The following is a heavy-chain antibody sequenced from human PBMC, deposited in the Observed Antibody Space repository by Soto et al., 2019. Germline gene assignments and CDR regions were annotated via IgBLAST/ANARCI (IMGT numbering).Heavy chain of an antibody. CDR2: ISWNSGVI. CDR3: AKDTSGAEVGIMDV. D-gene: IGHD1-26*01. CDR1: GFIFDDYA. V-gene: IGHV3-9*01. J-gene: IGHJ6*03. Sequence: EVKLVESGGGLVQPGRSLRLSCATSGFIFDDYAMHWVRQAPGKGLEWDSGISWNSGVINYADSVKGRFTTSRDNAKNTLYLQLSSLSSADTATYFCAKDTSGAEVGIMDVCGKGTTVIVSS.